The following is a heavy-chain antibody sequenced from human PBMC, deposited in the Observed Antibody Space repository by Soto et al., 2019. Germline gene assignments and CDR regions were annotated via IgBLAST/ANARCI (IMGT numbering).Heavy chain of an antibody. V-gene: IGHV4-59*12. CDR2: IHSSGST. D-gene: IGHD2-15*01. J-gene: IGHJ5*02. Sequence: QVQLQESGPGLVKPSETLSLTCTVSGGSISSYYWSWIRQPPGKGLEWIGYIHSSGSTDYNPSLKSRVTISVRTAKNPCCPTLSSVTAGYAAVYYWARVGEYCSGGRCCSSWFDPWGQGTLVTVSS. CDR1: GGSISSYY. CDR3: ARVGEYCSGGRCCSSWFDP.